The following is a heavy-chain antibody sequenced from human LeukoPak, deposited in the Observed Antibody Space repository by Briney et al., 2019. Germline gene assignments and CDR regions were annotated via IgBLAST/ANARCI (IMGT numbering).Heavy chain of an antibody. CDR1: GVTFRDYA. D-gene: IGHD2-21*01. CDR2: IRSKTYGGAA. Sequence: PGGSLRLSGAASGVTFRDYAMSWVRQAPGKGLEWVGFIRSKTYGGAADYAPSVQGRFTIWREDSNRLVYLQMNSLKIEDTAVYYCTRVGIAIIGPDPVDYWGQGTLVAVSS. J-gene: IGHJ4*02. V-gene: IGHV3-49*04. CDR3: TRVGIAIIGPDPVDY.